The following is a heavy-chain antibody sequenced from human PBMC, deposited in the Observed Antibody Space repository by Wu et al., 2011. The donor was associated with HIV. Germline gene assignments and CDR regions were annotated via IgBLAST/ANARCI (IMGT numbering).Heavy chain of an antibody. D-gene: IGHD3-10*01. J-gene: IGHJ5*02. CDR3: ARERGYYGSGSYYDLGSWFDP. Sequence: QVQLVQSGADVKKPGASVKVSCKASGYTFTGYYMYWVRQAPGQGLEWMGWINPNSGGXNYAQRFQGRVTMTRDTSISTAYMELSRLRSDDTAVYYCARERGYYGSGSYYDLGSWFDPWGQGTLVTVSS. CDR1: GYTFTGYY. V-gene: IGHV1-2*02. CDR2: INPNSGGX.